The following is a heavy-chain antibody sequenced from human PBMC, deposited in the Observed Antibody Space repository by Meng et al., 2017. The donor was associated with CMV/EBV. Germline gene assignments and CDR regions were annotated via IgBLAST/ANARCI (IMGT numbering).Heavy chain of an antibody. CDR3: ARGSYYRYVIDY. D-gene: IGHD2-21*01. Sequence: VQVQAPGPGLVTPSETLSSPCTFSWGSISSYYCSWIRQPAGKVLEWIGRIYTGGSTNYNPSLKSRVTMSVDTSKNQFSLKLSSVTAADTAVYYCARGSYYRYVIDYWGQGTLVTVSS. CDR2: IYTGGST. V-gene: IGHV4-4*07. J-gene: IGHJ4*02. CDR1: WGSISSYY.